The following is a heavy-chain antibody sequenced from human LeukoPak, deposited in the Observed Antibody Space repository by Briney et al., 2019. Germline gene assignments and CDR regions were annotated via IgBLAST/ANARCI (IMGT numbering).Heavy chain of an antibody. Sequence: PGGSLRLSCAASGFTFSSYSMNWVRQAPGKRLEWVSSISSSSSYIYYADSVKGRFTISRDNAKSSLYLQMNSLRAEDTAVYYCARGSRDGYPSHYYYYMDVWGKGTTVTVSS. CDR2: ISSSSSYI. D-gene: IGHD5-24*01. J-gene: IGHJ6*03. CDR3: ARGSRDGYPSHYYYYMDV. CDR1: GFTFSSYS. V-gene: IGHV3-21*01.